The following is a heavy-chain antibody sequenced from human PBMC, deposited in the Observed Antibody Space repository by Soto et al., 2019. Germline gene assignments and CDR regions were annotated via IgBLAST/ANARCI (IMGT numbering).Heavy chain of an antibody. Sequence: EVQLLESGGGLVQPGGSLRLSCAASGFTFSSYAMSWVRQAPGKGLEWVSAISGSGGSTYYADSVKGRFTISRDNSKNTLYLQMTSLRAEDTAVYYCAKDSAVGGAHGYFDYWGQRTLVTVAS. J-gene: IGHJ4*02. CDR1: GFTFSSYA. D-gene: IGHD3-16*01. CDR2: ISGSGGST. V-gene: IGHV3-23*01. CDR3: AKDSAVGGAHGYFDY.